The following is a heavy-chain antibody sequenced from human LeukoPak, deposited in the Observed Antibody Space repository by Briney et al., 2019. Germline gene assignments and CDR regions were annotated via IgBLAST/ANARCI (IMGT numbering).Heavy chain of an antibody. D-gene: IGHD4/OR15-4a*01. V-gene: IGHV4-59*01. CDR2: VFYSGTT. J-gene: IGHJ4*02. CDR3: ASHSYSANYYRSH. Sequence: PSGTLSLTCSLSVDSIRSFYWTWIRHPPGKGVEGSGYVFYSGTTNYNPSLKSRVTMSVDTSKSQFSLNLSSVTAADTAVYYCASHSYSANYYRSHWGQGTLVIVSS. CDR1: VDSIRSFY.